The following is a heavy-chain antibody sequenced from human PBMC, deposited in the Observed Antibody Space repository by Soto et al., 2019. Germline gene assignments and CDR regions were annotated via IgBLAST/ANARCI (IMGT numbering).Heavy chain of an antibody. V-gene: IGHV3-33*01. CDR2: IWYDGSNK. J-gene: IGHJ3*02. D-gene: IGHD1-1*01. CDR3: AREETATTPPWVPAAFEI. CDR1: RFTFTIYG. Sequence: QVQLVESGGGVVQPGRSLRLSCAASRFTFTIYGMHWVRQAPGKGLEWVAVIWYDGSNKYYADSVKGRFTISRDNSKNTLYLQMNSLRAEATAVYYCAREETATTPPWVPAAFEIWGQGTMVTVSS.